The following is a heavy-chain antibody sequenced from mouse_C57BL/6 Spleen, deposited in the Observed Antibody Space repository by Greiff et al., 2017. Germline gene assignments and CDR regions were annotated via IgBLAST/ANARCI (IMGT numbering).Heavy chain of an antibody. V-gene: IGHV5-17*01. CDR1: GFTFSDYG. CDR3: ARRLRDYAMDY. CDR2: ISSGSSTI. Sequence: EVKLMESGGGLVKPGGSLKLSCAASGFTFSDYGMHWVRQAPEKGLEWVAYISSGSSTIYYADTVKGRFTISRDNAKNTLFLQMTSLRSEDTAMSYCARRLRDYAMDYWGQGTSVTVSS. D-gene: IGHD3-2*02. J-gene: IGHJ4*01.